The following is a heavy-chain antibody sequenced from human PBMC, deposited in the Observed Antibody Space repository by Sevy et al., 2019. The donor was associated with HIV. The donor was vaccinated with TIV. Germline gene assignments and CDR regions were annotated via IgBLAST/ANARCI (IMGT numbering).Heavy chain of an antibody. Sequence: GGSLRLSCTASEFTFNNYWMHWVRQAPGKGLVWVSRINSDGSRTGYADSVKGRFTISRDNAKNTLYLQKNSLRAEDTAVYYCARGVDYIWGKYRYTGNHWFDPWGKGTLVIVSS. J-gene: IGHJ5*02. D-gene: IGHD3-16*02. V-gene: IGHV3-74*01. CDR1: EFTFNNYW. CDR3: ARGVDYIWGKYRYTGNHWFDP. CDR2: INSDGSRT.